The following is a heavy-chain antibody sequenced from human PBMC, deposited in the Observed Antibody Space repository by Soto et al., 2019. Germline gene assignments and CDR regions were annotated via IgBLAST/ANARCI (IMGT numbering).Heavy chain of an antibody. CDR2: LYHTGST. CDR1: GASISSTNW. V-gene: IGHV4-4*02. D-gene: IGHD2-15*01. CDR3: AALPPRIVVVVLPIPT. J-gene: IGHJ4*02. Sequence: QVPLQESGPRLVKPSGTLSLTCAVSGASISSTNWWTWVRQPPGKGLEWIGELYHTGSTKYNPPLKSRVTISLDKSNNKFSLNLSSVTAADTAVYYCAALPPRIVVVVLPIPTWGQGTLVTVSS.